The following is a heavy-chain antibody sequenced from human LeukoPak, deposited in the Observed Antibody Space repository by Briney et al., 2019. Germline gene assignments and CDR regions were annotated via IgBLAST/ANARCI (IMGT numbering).Heavy chain of an antibody. CDR3: ARDDYDILTGTINWFDP. Sequence: ASVKVSCKASGYTFTSYGISWVRQAPGQGLEWMGWISAYNGNTNYAQKLQGRVTMTTDTSTSTAYMELRSLRSDNTAVYYCARDDYDILTGTINWFDPWGQGTLVTVSS. CDR1: GYTFTSYG. CDR2: ISAYNGNT. V-gene: IGHV1-18*01. J-gene: IGHJ5*02. D-gene: IGHD3-9*01.